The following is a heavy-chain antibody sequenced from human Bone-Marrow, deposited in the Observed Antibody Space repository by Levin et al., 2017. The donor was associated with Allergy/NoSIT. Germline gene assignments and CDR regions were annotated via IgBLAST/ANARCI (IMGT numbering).Heavy chain of an antibody. CDR3: ARVYERFFGVVIAGADAFDI. CDR2: INPNSGGT. V-gene: IGHV1-2*06. CDR1: GYTFTGYY. Sequence: GESLKISCKASGYTFTGYYMHWVRQAPGQGLEWMGRINPNSGGTNYAQKFQGRVTMTRDTSISTAYMELSRLRSDDTAVYYCARVYERFFGVVIAGADAFDIWGQGTMVTVSS. D-gene: IGHD3-3*01. J-gene: IGHJ3*02.